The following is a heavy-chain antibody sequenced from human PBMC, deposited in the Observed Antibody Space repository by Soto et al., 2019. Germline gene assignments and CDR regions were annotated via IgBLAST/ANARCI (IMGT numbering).Heavy chain of an antibody. CDR1: GGSISSGDYY. Sequence: SSETLSLTCTVSGGSISSGDYYWSWIRQPPGKGLEWIGYIYYSGSTYYNPSLKSRVTISVDTSKNQFSLKLSSVTAADTAVYYCARVVYYGSGSYAWFDPWGQGTLVTVSS. CDR2: IYYSGST. V-gene: IGHV4-30-4*01. D-gene: IGHD3-10*01. J-gene: IGHJ5*02. CDR3: ARVVYYGSGSYAWFDP.